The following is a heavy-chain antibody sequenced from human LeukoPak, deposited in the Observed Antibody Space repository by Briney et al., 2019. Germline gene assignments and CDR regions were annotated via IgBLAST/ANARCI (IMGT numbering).Heavy chain of an antibody. V-gene: IGHV4-4*02. CDR1: GGSISSSSW. J-gene: IGHJ4*02. CDR3: ASYSSGYYRFDY. Sequence: KTSETLSLTCAVSGGSISSSSWWSWVRQPPGKGLEWIGEIYHSGSTNYNPSLKSRVTISVDKSKNQFSLKLSSVTAADTAVYYCASYSSGYYRFDYWGQGTLVTVSS. D-gene: IGHD3-22*01. CDR2: IYHSGST.